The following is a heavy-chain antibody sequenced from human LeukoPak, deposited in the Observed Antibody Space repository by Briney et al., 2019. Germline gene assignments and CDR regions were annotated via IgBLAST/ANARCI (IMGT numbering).Heavy chain of an antibody. CDR2: ISSSSSYI. V-gene: IGHV3-21*01. CDR3: ARANYGGNSGDFDY. CDR1: GFTFSSYS. D-gene: IGHD4-23*01. J-gene: IGHJ4*02. Sequence: GGCLRLSCAASGFTFSSYSMNWVRQAPGKGLEWGSSISSSSSYIYYADSVKGRFTISRDNAKNSLYLQMNSLRAEDTAVYYCARANYGGNSGDFDYWGQGTLVTVAS.